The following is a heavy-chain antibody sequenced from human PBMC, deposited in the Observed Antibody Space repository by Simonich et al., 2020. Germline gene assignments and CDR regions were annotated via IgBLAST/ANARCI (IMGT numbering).Heavy chain of an antibody. V-gene: IGHV4-38-2*02. CDR2: IYHRGST. Sequence: QVQLQESGPGLVKPSETLSLTCAVSGYSISRGYYWGWIRQPPGKGLEWSGSIYHRGSTYYNPSLKGRVTISVDTSKNQFSLKVSSVTAADTAVYYCARDPGLTGTTSWFDPWGQGTLVTVSS. J-gene: IGHJ5*02. CDR3: ARDPGLTGTTSWFDP. D-gene: IGHD1-1*01. CDR1: GYSISRGYY.